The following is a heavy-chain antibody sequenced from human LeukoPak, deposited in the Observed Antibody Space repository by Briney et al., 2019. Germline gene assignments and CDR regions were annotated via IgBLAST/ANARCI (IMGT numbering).Heavy chain of an antibody. CDR3: ARDTEEGATSLVGWFDP. CDR1: GFSFSTYN. Sequence: GGSLRLSCAASGFSFSTYNMNWVRQAPGQRLEWVSSITSGSSYIYYADSVKGRFTISRDNAKNSLYLQMNSLRAEDTAVYYCARDTEEGATSLVGWFDPWGQGTLVTVSS. V-gene: IGHV3-21*01. D-gene: IGHD1-26*01. J-gene: IGHJ5*02. CDR2: ITSGSSYI.